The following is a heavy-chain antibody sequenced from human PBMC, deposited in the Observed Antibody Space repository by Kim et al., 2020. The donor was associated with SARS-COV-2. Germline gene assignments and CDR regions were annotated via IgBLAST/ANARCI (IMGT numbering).Heavy chain of an antibody. Sequence: QGLEWMGRILTILGAANYEQKFQDRVTILADKATTTVYMELSILRTEDTAVYYCTSSPYDFWNNYYDFWGQGTQVSVSS. V-gene: IGHV1-69*08. D-gene: IGHD3-3*01. CDR2: ILTILGAA. CDR3: TSSPYDFWNNYYDF. J-gene: IGHJ4*02.